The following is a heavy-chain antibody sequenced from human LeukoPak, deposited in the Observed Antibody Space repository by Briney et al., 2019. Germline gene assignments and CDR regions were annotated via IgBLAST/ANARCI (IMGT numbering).Heavy chain of an antibody. CDR3: ARLAFGGVIAPKFFDY. V-gene: IGHV4-30-2*01. CDR2: VYHSGST. D-gene: IGHD3-16*02. CDR1: GGSISSGGYS. J-gene: IGHJ4*02. Sequence: SETLSLTCAVSGGSISSGGYSWSWIRQPPGKGLEWIGYVYHSGSTNYNPSLKSRVTISVDTSKNQFSLKLSSVTAADTAVYYCARLAFGGVIAPKFFDYWGQGTLVTVSS.